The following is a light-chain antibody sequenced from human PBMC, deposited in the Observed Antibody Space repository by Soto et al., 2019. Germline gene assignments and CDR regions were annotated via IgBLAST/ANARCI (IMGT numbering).Light chain of an antibody. CDR1: SSYVRAYNY. CDR3: SSYASSSTDV. Sequence: QSALTHPAGVTGSPGQSITISCTGTSSYVRAYNYVSWYQQHPVKAPKLTTYELSDLPSGVSNRCSGSKPHNTASLPLSGIQAEDEADYYCSSYASSSTDVFGTVSKVTVL. J-gene: IGLJ1*01. V-gene: IGLV2-14*01. CDR2: ELS.